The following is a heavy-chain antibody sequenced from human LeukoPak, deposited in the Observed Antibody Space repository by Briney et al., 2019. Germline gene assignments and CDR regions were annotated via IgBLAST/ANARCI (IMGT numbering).Heavy chain of an antibody. J-gene: IGHJ6*02. CDR1: GFAFVDYG. D-gene: IGHD3-10*01. Sequence: PGGSLRLSWAASGFAFVDYGMHWVRQAPGKGLEWVSGISWNSDRIDYADSVKGRFIISRDNAKNSLYLQMNSLRAEDTALYHCARAPPDYYGSGSAMDAWGQGTTVTVSS. CDR3: ARAPPDYYGSGSAMDA. V-gene: IGHV3-9*01. CDR2: ISWNSDRI.